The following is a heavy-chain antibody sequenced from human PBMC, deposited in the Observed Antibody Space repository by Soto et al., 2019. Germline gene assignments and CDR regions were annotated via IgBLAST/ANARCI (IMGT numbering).Heavy chain of an antibody. CDR3: ARAPEPASICGVALPYFFDY. V-gene: IGHV4-31*03. CDR1: GGSISSGTSY. CDR2: IFYSGSF. Sequence: SEILCLTCTVSGGSISSGTSYWSWIRQRPGKGLEWIGYIFYSGSFYYTPSLRGRVMILADTSKNQFTLRLSSVTAADTAVYYCARAPEPASICGVALPYFFDYWGQGTLVTVSS. D-gene: IGHD3-3*01. J-gene: IGHJ4*02.